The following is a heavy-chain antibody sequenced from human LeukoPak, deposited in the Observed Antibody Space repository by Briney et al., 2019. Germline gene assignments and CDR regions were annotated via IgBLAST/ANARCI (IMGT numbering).Heavy chain of an antibody. Sequence: PGRSLRLSCAASGFTFSSYAMHWVRQAPGKGLEWVAVISYDGSNKYYADSVKGRFAISRDNSKNTLYLQMNSLRAEDTAVYYCASSGYGDYLLTGYWGQGTLVTVSS. CDR3: ASSGYGDYLLTGY. CDR1: GFTFSSYA. CDR2: ISYDGSNK. V-gene: IGHV3-30*09. J-gene: IGHJ4*02. D-gene: IGHD4-17*01.